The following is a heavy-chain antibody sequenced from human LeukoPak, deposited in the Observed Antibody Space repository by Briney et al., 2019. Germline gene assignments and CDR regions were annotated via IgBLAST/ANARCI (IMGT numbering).Heavy chain of an antibody. Sequence: ASVKVSCKASGYTFTSYGISWVRQAPGQGLEWMGWISAYNGNTNYAQKLQGRVTMTTDTSTSTAYMELRSLRSDDTAVYYCARAGGRNSGSYRNRAEEFYWGQGTLVTVSS. V-gene: IGHV1-18*01. CDR3: ARAGGRNSGSYRNRAEEFY. CDR1: GYTFTSYG. CDR2: ISAYNGNT. D-gene: IGHD1-26*01. J-gene: IGHJ4*02.